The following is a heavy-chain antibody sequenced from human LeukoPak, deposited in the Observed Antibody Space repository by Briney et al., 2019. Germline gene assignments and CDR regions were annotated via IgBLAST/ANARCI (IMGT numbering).Heavy chain of an antibody. CDR3: ARAGISATALDY. CDR1: GGTFSSYA. J-gene: IGHJ4*02. CDR2: MNPNSGNT. D-gene: IGHD6-13*01. Sequence: ASVTVSCKASGGTFSSYAINWVRQAAGQGLEWMGWMNPNSGNTVYAQKFQGRVTMTSSTSINTAYMELSSLRSEDTAVYYCARAGISATALDYWGQGTLVTVSS. V-gene: IGHV1-8*02.